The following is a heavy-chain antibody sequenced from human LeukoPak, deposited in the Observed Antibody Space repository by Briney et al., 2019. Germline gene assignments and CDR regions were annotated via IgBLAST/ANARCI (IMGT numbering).Heavy chain of an antibody. CDR1: GFTFSSYS. J-gene: IGHJ4*02. V-gene: IGHV3-21*01. D-gene: IGHD3-22*01. CDR3: VSDLHRHYYDSSGYYYPDY. Sequence: PGGSLRLSCAASGFTFSSYSMNWVRQAPGKGLEWVSSISSSSSYIYYADSVKGRFTISRDNSKNSLYLQMNSLRAEDTAVYYCVSDLHRHYYDSSGYYYPDYWGQGTLVTVSS. CDR2: ISSSSSYI.